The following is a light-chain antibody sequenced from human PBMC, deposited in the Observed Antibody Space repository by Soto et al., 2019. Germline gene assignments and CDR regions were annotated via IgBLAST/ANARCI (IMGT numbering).Light chain of an antibody. CDR2: AAS. J-gene: IGKJ3*01. CDR1: QSISSY. CDR3: QQSYSTPLT. Sequence: DIQMTQSPSSLSASVGDRVTITCRASQSISSYLNWYQQKPGKAPKLLIYAASSLQSGVPSRFSCSGSGTDFTLTISSLQPEDFATYYCQQSYSTPLTFGPGNKVDIK. V-gene: IGKV1-39*01.